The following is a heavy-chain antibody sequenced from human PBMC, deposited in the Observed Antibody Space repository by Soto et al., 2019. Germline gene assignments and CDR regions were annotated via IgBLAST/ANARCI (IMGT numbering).Heavy chain of an antibody. V-gene: IGHV3-7*03. CDR2: IKQDGSEK. Sequence: PGGSLRLSCAASGFSFSSYWMSWVRQAPGKGLEWVANIKQDGSEKYYVDSVKGRFTISRDNAKNSLYLQMNSLRAEDTAVYYRARDPYYYDSSGYYPFYYYYGMDVWGQGTTVTVSS. J-gene: IGHJ6*02. D-gene: IGHD3-22*01. CDR3: ARDPYYYDSSGYYPFYYYYGMDV. CDR1: GFSFSSYW.